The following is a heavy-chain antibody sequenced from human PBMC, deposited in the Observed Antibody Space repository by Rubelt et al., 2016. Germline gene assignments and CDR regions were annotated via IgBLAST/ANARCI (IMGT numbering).Heavy chain of an antibody. CDR1: GYTFTGYY. V-gene: IGHV1-2*01. CDR3: AREGDYYYGMDV. Sequence: QVQLVQSGAEVKKPGASVKVSCKASGYTFTGYYMHWVRQAPGQGLEWMGRTNPNRGGTNYAHKCQGRVTSPRDTAISTADMGLNRLGSDDTAVYYCAREGDYYYGMDVWGQGTTVTVSS. D-gene: IGHD3-16*01. CDR2: TNPNRGGT. J-gene: IGHJ6*02.